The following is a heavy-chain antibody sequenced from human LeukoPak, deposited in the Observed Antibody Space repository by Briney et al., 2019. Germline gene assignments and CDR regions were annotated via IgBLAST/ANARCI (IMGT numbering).Heavy chain of an antibody. J-gene: IGHJ4*02. D-gene: IGHD3-16*01. CDR1: GFTFTNHG. CDR2: ISSDGSNK. V-gene: IGHV3-30*18. CDR3: AKGGDTRIFEGEY. Sequence: GGSLRLSCVASGFTFTNHGMHWVRQAPGKGLEWVAVISSDGSNKYYADSVKGRFTISRDNSKNTLSLQMNSLRAEDTAVYYCAKGGDTRIFEGEYWGQGTLVTVSS.